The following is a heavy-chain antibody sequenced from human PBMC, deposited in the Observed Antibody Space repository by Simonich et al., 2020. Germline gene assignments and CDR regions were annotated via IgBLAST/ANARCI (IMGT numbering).Heavy chain of an antibody. D-gene: IGHD3-10*01. CDR3: ARNHDGSEYFQH. CDR2: IWYDGSKK. J-gene: IGHJ1*01. V-gene: IGHV3-33*01. Sequence: QVQLVESGGGVVQPGRSLRLSCAASGFTFSSYGMHWVRQAPGKGLEWVAVIWYDGSKKYYADSVKGRFTISRDNSKNTLYLQMNSLRAEDTAVYYCARNHDGSEYFQHWGQGTLVTVSS. CDR1: GFTFSSYG.